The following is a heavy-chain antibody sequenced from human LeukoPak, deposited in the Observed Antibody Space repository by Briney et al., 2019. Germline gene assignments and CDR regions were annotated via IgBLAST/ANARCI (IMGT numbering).Heavy chain of an antibody. J-gene: IGHJ4*02. CDR3: ARGNYFDY. Sequence: PGGSLRLSCAASGFTFSSHWMSWVRQAPGKGLEWVANIKQDGSEKYYVDSVKGRFTISRDNAKNSLYLQMNSLRAEGTAVYYCARGNYFDYWGQGTLVTVSS. CDR1: GFTFSSHW. V-gene: IGHV3-7*05. CDR2: IKQDGSEK.